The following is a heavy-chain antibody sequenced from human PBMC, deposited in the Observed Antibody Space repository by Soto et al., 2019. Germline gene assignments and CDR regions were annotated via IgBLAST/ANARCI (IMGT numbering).Heavy chain of an antibody. CDR3: ARGSTVPPHLWFGELLCNY. CDR2: ISSSGSTI. J-gene: IGHJ4*02. D-gene: IGHD3-10*01. CDR1: GFTFSDYY. V-gene: IGHV3-11*01. Sequence: GGSLRLSCAASGFTFSDYYMSWIRQAPGKGLEWVSYISSSGSTIYYADSVKGRFTISRDNAKNSLYLQMNSLRAEDTAVYYWARGSTVPPHLWFGELLCNYWGQGTLVTVSS.